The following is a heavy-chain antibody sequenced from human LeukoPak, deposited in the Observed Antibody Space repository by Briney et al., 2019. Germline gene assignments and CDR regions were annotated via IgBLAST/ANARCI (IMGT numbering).Heavy chain of an antibody. V-gene: IGHV3-33*01. J-gene: IGHJ4*02. CDR1: GFTFSSYC. CDR2: IWYDGSSK. CDR3: ARDRSMVRGVMDYYFDY. Sequence: PGGSLRLSCAASGFTFSSYCMHWVRQAPGKGLEWVAVIWYDGSSKYYADSVKGRFTISRDNSKNTLYLQMNSLRAADTAVYYCARDRSMVRGVMDYYFDYWGQGTMVTVSS. D-gene: IGHD3-10*01.